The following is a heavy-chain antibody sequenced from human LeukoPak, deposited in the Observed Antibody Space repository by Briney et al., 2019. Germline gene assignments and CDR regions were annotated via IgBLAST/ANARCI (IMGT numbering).Heavy chain of an antibody. V-gene: IGHV1-46*01. CDR3: ARDLGIGRTILDELEGEAFDI. J-gene: IGHJ3*02. CDR2: INPSGGST. CDR1: GYTFTSYY. D-gene: IGHD1-1*01. Sequence: ASVKVSCKASGYTFTSYYMHWVRQAPGQGLEWMGIINPSGGSTSYAQKFQGRVTMTRDTSTSTVYMELSSLRSEDTAVYYCARDLGIGRTILDELEGEAFDIWGQGTMVTVSS.